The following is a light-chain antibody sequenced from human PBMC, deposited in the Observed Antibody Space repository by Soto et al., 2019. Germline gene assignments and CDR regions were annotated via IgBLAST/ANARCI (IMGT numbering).Light chain of an antibody. J-gene: IGKJ4*01. V-gene: IGKV3-20*01. CDR2: GAS. Sequence: EIVLTQSPGTLSLSPGEIATLSCRASQTLSSSYLVWYQQKPGQAPRLLIYGASSRATGIPDRFSGSGSGTDFTLTISRLAPEDCAVYYCQQYAGSRSTFGGGTKVEIK. CDR1: QTLSSSY. CDR3: QQYAGSRST.